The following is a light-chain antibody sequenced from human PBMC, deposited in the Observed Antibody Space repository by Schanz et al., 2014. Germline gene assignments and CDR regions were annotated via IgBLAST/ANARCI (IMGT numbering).Light chain of an antibody. CDR2: EVN. CDR1: SSDVGGYNY. V-gene: IGLV2-8*01. Sequence: QSALTQPPSASGSPGQSVTISCTGTSSDVGGYNYVSWYQQHPGKAPKLMIYEVNKRPSGVPDRFSGSKSGNTASLTVSGLQAEDEADYYCSSYAGSNNLGVFGTGTKLT. J-gene: IGLJ1*01. CDR3: SSYAGSNNLGV.